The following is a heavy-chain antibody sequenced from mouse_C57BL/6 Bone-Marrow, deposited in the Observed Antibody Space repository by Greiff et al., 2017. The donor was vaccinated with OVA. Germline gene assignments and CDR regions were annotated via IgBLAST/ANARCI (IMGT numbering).Heavy chain of an antibody. Sequence: EVQLVESGAELVRPGSSVKMSCKTSGYTFTSYGINWVKQRPGQGLEWIGYIYIGNGYTEYNEKFKGKATLTSDTSSSTAYMQLSSLTSEDSAIYFCARSPLTTVVADWYFDVWGTGTTVTVSS. J-gene: IGHJ1*03. D-gene: IGHD1-1*01. CDR1: GYTFTSYG. V-gene: IGHV1-58*01. CDR3: ARSPLTTVVADWYFDV. CDR2: IYIGNGYT.